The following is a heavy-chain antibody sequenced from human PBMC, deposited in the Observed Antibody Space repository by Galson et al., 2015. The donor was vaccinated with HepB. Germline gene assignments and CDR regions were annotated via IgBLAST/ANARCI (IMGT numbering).Heavy chain of an antibody. CDR3: AKVGSTSWYMDV. Sequence: SLRLSCAASGFTFINYYMSWVRQAPGKGLEWVANINQDGNEIYYGGAVKGRFTISRDNAKNSLYLQMTSLTVEDTAVYYCAKVGSTSWYMDVWGQGTTVTGS. J-gene: IGHJ6*02. CDR1: GFTFINYY. V-gene: IGHV3-7*01. CDR2: INQDGNEI. D-gene: IGHD2-15*01.